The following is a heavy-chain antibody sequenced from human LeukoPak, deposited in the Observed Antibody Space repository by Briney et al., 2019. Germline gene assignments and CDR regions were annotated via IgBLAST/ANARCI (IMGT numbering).Heavy chain of an antibody. CDR1: GYTFTSSG. CDR3: AREGSDTAHYNWFDP. Sequence: GASVKVCCKASGYTFTSSGMNWVRQAPGQGLGWMGWISTYNGNAKYAQKFQGRVTMTTDKSTTTAYMELGSLRSDDTAVYYCAREGSDTAHYNWFDPWGQGTLVTVSS. V-gene: IGHV1-18*01. J-gene: IGHJ5*02. CDR2: ISTYNGNA. D-gene: IGHD5-18*01.